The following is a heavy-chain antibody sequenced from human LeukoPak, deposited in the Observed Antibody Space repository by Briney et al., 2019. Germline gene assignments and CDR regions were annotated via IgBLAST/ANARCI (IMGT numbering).Heavy chain of an antibody. Sequence: SETLSLTCAVYGGSFSGYYWSWIRQPPGKGLEWIGEINHSGSTNYNPSLKSRVTISVDTSKNRFSLKLSSVTAADTAVYYCARGNDDFDYWGQGTLVTVSS. CDR1: GGSFSGYY. CDR2: INHSGST. CDR3: ARGNDDFDY. J-gene: IGHJ4*02. D-gene: IGHD1-1*01. V-gene: IGHV4-34*01.